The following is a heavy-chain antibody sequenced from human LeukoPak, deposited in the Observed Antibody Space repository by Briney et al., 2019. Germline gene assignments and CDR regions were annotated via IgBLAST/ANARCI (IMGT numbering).Heavy chain of an antibody. CDR3: ARRHDYYDSSGYYSNFDY. Sequence: SETLSLTCAVYGGSFSGYYWSWIRQPPGKGLEWIGSIYYSGSTYYNPSLKSRVTISVDTSKNQFSLKLSSVTAADTAVYHCARRHDYYDSSGYYSNFDYWGQGTLVTVSS. V-gene: IGHV4-34*01. D-gene: IGHD3-22*01. CDR2: IYYSGST. CDR1: GGSFSGYY. J-gene: IGHJ4*02.